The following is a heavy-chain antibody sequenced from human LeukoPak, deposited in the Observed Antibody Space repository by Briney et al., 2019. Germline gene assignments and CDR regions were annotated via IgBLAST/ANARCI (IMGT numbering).Heavy chain of an antibody. CDR3: ARRKVVQLWFWGPWEPPYYFDY. CDR1: GGSFSGYY. Sequence: SETLSLTCAVYGGSFSGYYWSWIRQPPGKGLEWIGEINHSGSTNYNPSLKSRVTISVDTSKNQFSLKLSSVTAADTAVYYCARRKVVQLWFWGPWEPPYYFDYWGQGTLVTVSS. V-gene: IGHV4-34*01. J-gene: IGHJ4*02. CDR2: INHSGST. D-gene: IGHD5-18*01.